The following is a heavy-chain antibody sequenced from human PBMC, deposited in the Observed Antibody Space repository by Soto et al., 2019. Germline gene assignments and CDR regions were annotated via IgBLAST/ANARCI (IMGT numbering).Heavy chain of an antibody. J-gene: IGHJ4*02. CDR1: GGSISSGGYY. CDR3: ARDNLVWGYGDYVDY. V-gene: IGHV4-31*03. CDR2: IYYSGST. D-gene: IGHD4-17*01. Sequence: QVQLQESGPGLVKPSQTLSLTCTVSGGSISSGGYYWSWIRQHPGKGLEWIGYIYYSGSTYYNPSLKKRVTISVDTSKNQLVLKLSSVTAADTAVYYCARDNLVWGYGDYVDYWGQGTLVTVSS.